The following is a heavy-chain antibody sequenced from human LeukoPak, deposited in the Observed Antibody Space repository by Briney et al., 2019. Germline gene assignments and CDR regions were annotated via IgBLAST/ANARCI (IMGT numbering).Heavy chain of an antibody. J-gene: IGHJ4*02. D-gene: IGHD6-13*01. Sequence: SETLSLTCTVSGGSISSSSYYWGWIRQSPGKGLEWIGSIFHSGSTYYDPSLKNRVTISVDTSKNQFSLKLSSVTAADTAVYYCARYGSYSSSWYFDYWGQGTLVTVSS. CDR2: IFHSGST. CDR1: GGSISSSSYY. V-gene: IGHV4-39*01. CDR3: ARYGSYSSSWYFDY.